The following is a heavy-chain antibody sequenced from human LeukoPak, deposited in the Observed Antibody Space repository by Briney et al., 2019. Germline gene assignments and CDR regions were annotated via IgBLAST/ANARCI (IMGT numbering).Heavy chain of an antibody. J-gene: IGHJ5*02. CDR2: IFHSGST. V-gene: IGHV4-38-2*02. D-gene: IGHD3-10*01. Sequence: SETLSLTCTVSGYSISSGYYWGWIRQPPGKGMEWIGSIFHSGSTYYNPSLKSRVTISVDTSKNQFSLKLSSVTAADTAVYYCAVRGVIVYNWFDPWGQGTLVTVSS. CDR3: AVRGVIVYNWFDP. CDR1: GYSISSGYY.